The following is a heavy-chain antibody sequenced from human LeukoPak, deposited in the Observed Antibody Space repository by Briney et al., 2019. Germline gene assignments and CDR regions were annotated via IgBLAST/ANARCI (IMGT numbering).Heavy chain of an antibody. D-gene: IGHD3-22*01. CDR3: ASATYYYDSSGLGNY. CDR1: GYTFTGYY. Sequence: RASVKVSCEASGYTFTGYYMHWVRQAPGQGLEWMGWINPNSGGTNYAQKFQGRVTMTRDTSISTAYMELSRLRSDDTAVYYCASATYYYDSSGLGNYWGQGTLVTVSS. CDR2: INPNSGGT. V-gene: IGHV1-2*02. J-gene: IGHJ4*02.